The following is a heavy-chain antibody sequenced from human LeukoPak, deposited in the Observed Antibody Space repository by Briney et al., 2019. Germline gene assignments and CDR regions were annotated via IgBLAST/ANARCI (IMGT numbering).Heavy chain of an antibody. J-gene: IGHJ5*02. V-gene: IGHV4-59*08. CDR1: GGSISSYY. CDR3: ARLVAARFDP. CDR2: IYYSGST. D-gene: IGHD2-15*01. Sequence: SETLSLTCTVSGGSISSYYWSWIRQPPGKGLEWIGYIYYSGSTNYNPSLKSRVTISVDTSKNQFSLKLSSVTAADTAVYYCARLVAARFDPWGQGTLVTVSS.